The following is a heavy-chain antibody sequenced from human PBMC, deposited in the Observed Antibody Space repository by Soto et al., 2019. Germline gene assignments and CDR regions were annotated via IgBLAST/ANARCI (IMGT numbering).Heavy chain of an antibody. Sequence: QVQLVQSGAEVKKPGASVKVSCKASGYTFTSYDINWVRQATGQGLEWMGWMNPNTGNTGYAQKFQGRVTMTRNTSLSPAYMELSSLRSYGTAVYYCARGRKAVAPCYFDPWGQGTLVTVSS. CDR2: MNPNTGNT. V-gene: IGHV1-8*01. J-gene: IGHJ4*02. CDR3: ARGRKAVAPCYFDP. CDR1: GYTFTSYD. D-gene: IGHD6-19*01.